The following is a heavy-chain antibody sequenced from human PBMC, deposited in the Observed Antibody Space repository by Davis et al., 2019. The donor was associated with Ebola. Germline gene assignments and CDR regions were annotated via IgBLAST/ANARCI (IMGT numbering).Heavy chain of an antibody. D-gene: IGHD3-3*01. Sequence: PSETLSLTCTVSGGSISSYNWNWIRQPAGKGLEWIGRIYTSGSTHYNPSLKSRVTMSLDTSKNQFSLKLSSVTAADTAVYYCAREEWLFLGYFDSWGQGTLVTVSS. J-gene: IGHJ4*02. CDR3: AREEWLFLGYFDS. CDR1: GGSISSYN. V-gene: IGHV4-4*07. CDR2: IYTSGST.